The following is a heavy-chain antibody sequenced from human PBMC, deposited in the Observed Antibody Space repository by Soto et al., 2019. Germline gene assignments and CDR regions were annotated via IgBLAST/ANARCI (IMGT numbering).Heavy chain of an antibody. V-gene: IGHV4-30-4*01. CDR2: IYYSETT. Sequence: KASETLSLTCTVSGGSISSNDYYWSWIRQPPGKGLEWIGYIYYSETTYYNPSLRSRLTISIDTSKNQFSLKLSSVSAADTAVYYCARQYCSGGSCHSAFDIWGQGTMVTVSS. D-gene: IGHD2-15*01. J-gene: IGHJ3*02. CDR3: ARQYCSGGSCHSAFDI. CDR1: GGSISSNDYY.